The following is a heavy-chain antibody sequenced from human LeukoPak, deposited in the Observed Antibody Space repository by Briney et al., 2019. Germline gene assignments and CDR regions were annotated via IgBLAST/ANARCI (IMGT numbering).Heavy chain of an antibody. V-gene: IGHV3-30*04. CDR3: ARVQGGGFRTADY. J-gene: IGHJ4*02. CDR1: GFTFTNYM. D-gene: IGHD1-14*01. Sequence: GRSLRLSCAASGFTFTNYMMHWVRQAPGKGLEWAAVILEDGRIQHYADSVQGRFTISRDNSKNTLFLQMNSLRTEDTAVYFCARVQGGGFRTADYWGQGTLVTVSS. CDR2: ILEDGRIQ.